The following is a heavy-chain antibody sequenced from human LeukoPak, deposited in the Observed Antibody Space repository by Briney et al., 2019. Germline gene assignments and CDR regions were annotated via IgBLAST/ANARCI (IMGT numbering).Heavy chain of an antibody. Sequence: GGSLRLSCAASGFTFSTYNINWVRQTPGKGLEWISYISSNGNTIYYADSVKGRLTISRDNAKNSVYLQMNSLRAEDTAVYYCARQGLYDSSDFWTFQHWGQGTLVTVSS. D-gene: IGHD3/OR15-3a*01. CDR2: ISSNGNTI. V-gene: IGHV3-48*01. CDR1: GFTFSTYN. CDR3: ARQGLYDSSDFWTFQH. J-gene: IGHJ1*01.